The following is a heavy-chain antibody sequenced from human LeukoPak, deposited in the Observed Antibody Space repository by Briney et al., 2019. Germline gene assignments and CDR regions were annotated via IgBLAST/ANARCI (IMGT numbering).Heavy chain of an antibody. CDR2: IYYSGST. CDR3: GGYCSSTSCYNYGMDV. CDR1: GGSTSSYY. V-gene: IGHV4-59*12. J-gene: IGHJ6*02. D-gene: IGHD2-2*02. Sequence: SETLSLTCTVSGGSTSSYYWSWIRQPPGKGLEWIGYIYYSGSTNYNPSLKSRVTISVDTSKNQFSLKLSSVTAADTAVYYCGGYCSSTSCYNYGMDVWGQGTTVTVSS.